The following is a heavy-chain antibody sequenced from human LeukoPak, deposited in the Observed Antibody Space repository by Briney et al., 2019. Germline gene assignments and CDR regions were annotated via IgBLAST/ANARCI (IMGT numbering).Heavy chain of an antibody. V-gene: IGHV3-15*01. CDR2: IKSKTDGGTT. Sequence: PGGSLRLSCAASGFTFSNAWMSWVRQAPGKGLEWVGRIKSKTDGGTTDYAAPVKGRFTISRDDSKNTLYLQMNSLKTEDTAVYYSTTGNVLLWFGELFPRYWGQGTLVTVSS. CDR3: TTGNVLLWFGELFPRY. D-gene: IGHD3-10*01. CDR1: GFTFSNAW. J-gene: IGHJ4*02.